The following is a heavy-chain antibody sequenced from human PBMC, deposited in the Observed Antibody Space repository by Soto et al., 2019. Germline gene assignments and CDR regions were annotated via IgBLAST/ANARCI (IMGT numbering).Heavy chain of an antibody. V-gene: IGHV3-23*01. D-gene: IGHD3-10*01. J-gene: IGHJ5*02. Sequence: HPGGSLRLSCAASGFTFGTTDMIGVRQAPGEGLEWVSTIDGSGGITYYADSVKGRFTISRDNSRNTVYLQMNSLRGDDTALYYCVKNSGWFNTWGQGALVTVSS. CDR2: IDGSGGIT. CDR1: GFTFGTTD. CDR3: VKNSGWFNT.